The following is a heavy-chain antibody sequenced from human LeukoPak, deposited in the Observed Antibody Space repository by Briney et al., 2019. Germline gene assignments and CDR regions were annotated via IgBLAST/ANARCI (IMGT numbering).Heavy chain of an antibody. V-gene: IGHV4-34*01. D-gene: IGHD1-14*01. CDR3: ANRHLTESFDY. CDR2: INHSGST. J-gene: IGHJ4*02. Sequence: PSETLSLTCAVYGGSFSGYYWSWIRQPPGKGLEWIGEINHSGSTNYNPSLKSRVTISVDTSKNQFSLKLSSVTAADTAVYYCANRHLTESFDYWGQGTLVTVSS. CDR1: GGSFSGYY.